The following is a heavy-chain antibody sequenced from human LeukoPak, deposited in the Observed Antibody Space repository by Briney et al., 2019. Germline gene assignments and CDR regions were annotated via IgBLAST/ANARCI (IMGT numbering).Heavy chain of an antibody. CDR2: ISWNSGSI. V-gene: IGHV3-9*01. D-gene: IGHD1-26*01. Sequence: GGSLRLSCAASGFTFDDYAMHWVRQAPGKGLEWVSGISWNSGSIGYADSVKGRFTISRDNAKNSLYLQMNSLRAEDTAVYYCVKDRGGSPFYGMDVWGQGTTVTVSS. CDR3: VKDRGGSPFYGMDV. J-gene: IGHJ6*02. CDR1: GFTFDDYA.